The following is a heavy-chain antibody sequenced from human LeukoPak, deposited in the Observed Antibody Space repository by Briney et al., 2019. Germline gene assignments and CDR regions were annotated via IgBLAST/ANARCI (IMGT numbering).Heavy chain of an antibody. J-gene: IGHJ1*01. Sequence: ASVKVSCKASGYTFTCYYMHWVRQAPGQGLEWMGWINPNSGGTNYAQKFQGRVTMTRDTSISTAYMELSRLRSDDTAVYYCARVVSYLDEYFQHWGQGTLVTVSS. V-gene: IGHV1-2*02. CDR3: ARVVSYLDEYFQH. D-gene: IGHD3-22*01. CDR2: INPNSGGT. CDR1: GYTFTCYY.